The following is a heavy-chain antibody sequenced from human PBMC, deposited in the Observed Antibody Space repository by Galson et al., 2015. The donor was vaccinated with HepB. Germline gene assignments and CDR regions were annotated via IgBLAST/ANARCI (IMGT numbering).Heavy chain of an antibody. Sequence: SVKVSCKASGYTFTSYYMHWVRQAPGQGLEWMGIINPSGGSTSYAQRFQGRVTMTRDTSTSTVYMELSSLRSEDTAVYYCAREAEGLDIVALVNWFDPWGQGTLVTVSS. V-gene: IGHV1-46*03. CDR3: AREAEGLDIVALVNWFDP. D-gene: IGHD5-12*01. CDR1: GYTFTSYY. J-gene: IGHJ5*02. CDR2: INPSGGST.